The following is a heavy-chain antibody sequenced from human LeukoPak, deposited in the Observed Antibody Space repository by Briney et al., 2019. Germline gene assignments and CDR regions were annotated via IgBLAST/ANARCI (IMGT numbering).Heavy chain of an antibody. D-gene: IGHD2-15*01. CDR2: IWYDGSIQ. Sequence: GGSLRLSCAASGFTFSSYGMRWVRQAPGKGLEWVAAIWYDGSIQYYADSVKGRFTISRDNSKNTLYLQMDSLRAEDTAVYYCARARYCSGGSCYGSDYWGQGTLVSVSS. V-gene: IGHV3-33*01. CDR1: GFTFSSYG. CDR3: ARARYCSGGSCYGSDY. J-gene: IGHJ4*02.